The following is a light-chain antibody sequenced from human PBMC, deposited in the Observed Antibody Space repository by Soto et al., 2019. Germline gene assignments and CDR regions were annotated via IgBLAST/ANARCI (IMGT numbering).Light chain of an antibody. V-gene: IGKV3-20*01. Sequence: EIVLTQSPGTLSLSPGERATLSCRASQSVSSSYLAWYQQKPGQAPRLLIYGASSRATGIPDRFSGSGSGTDFPLTISRLEPEDFAVYYCQQYASSPRTFGGGTKVEI. CDR2: GAS. J-gene: IGKJ4*01. CDR1: QSVSSSY. CDR3: QQYASSPRT.